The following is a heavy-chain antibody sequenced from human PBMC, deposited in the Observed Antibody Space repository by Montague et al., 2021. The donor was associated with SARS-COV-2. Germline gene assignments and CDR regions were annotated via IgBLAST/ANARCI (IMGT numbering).Heavy chain of an antibody. CDR3: ARMTTVTYPYYYCYGMDV. CDR1: GFSLSTSGVG. J-gene: IGHJ6*02. Sequence: PALVKPTQTLTLTCTFSGFSLSTSGVGVGWIRQPPGKALEWLALIYWDDDKRYSPSLKSRLTITKDTSKNQVVLTMTNMDPVDTATYYCARMTTVTYPYYYCYGMDVWGQGTTVTVSS. CDR2: IYWDDDK. D-gene: IGHD4-17*01. V-gene: IGHV2-5*02.